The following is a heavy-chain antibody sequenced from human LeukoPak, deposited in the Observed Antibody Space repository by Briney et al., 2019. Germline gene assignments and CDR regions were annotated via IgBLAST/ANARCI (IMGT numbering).Heavy chain of an antibody. Sequence: PGKSLRLSCAASGFTFSSYAMHWVRQAPGKGLEWVSVIYSGGSTYYADSVKGRFTISRDNSKNTLYLQMNSLRAEDTAVYYCARDGSPGYYYDMDVWGQGTTVTVSS. V-gene: IGHV3-53*01. CDR2: IYSGGST. CDR3: ARDGSPGYYYDMDV. D-gene: IGHD1-1*01. J-gene: IGHJ6*02. CDR1: GFTFSSYA.